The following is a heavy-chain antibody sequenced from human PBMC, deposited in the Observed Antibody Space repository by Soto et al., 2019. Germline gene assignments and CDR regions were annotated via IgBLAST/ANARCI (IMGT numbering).Heavy chain of an antibody. D-gene: IGHD6-13*01. J-gene: IGHJ4*02. CDR2: IYPGDSDT. CDR1: GYSFTSFW. Sequence: GECLKISCRGSGYSFTSFWIGWVRQMPGKGLEWMGIIYPGDSDTRYSPSFQGQVTISADKSISTAYLQWSSLRASDTAMYYCARQPTLPIAAPSPYDYWGQGTLVTVSS. V-gene: IGHV5-51*01. CDR3: ARQPTLPIAAPSPYDY.